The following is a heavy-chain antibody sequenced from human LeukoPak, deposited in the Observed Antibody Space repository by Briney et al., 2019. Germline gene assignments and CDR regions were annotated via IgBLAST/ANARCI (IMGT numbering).Heavy chain of an antibody. Sequence: GGSLRLSCAASGFTFSSYSMNWVRQAPGKGLEWVSSISSSSSYIYYADSVKGRFTISRDNSKDTLYLQMNSLRAEDTALYYCAKVYCTSTSCYIDYWGQGTLVTVSS. D-gene: IGHD2-2*01. V-gene: IGHV3-21*04. J-gene: IGHJ4*02. CDR2: ISSSSSYI. CDR1: GFTFSSYS. CDR3: AKVYCTSTSCYIDY.